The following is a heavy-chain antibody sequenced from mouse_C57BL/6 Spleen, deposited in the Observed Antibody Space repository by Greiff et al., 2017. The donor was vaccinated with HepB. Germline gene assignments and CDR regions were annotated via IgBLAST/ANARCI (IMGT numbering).Heavy chain of an antibody. Sequence: VQLQQSGAELVRPGTSVKVSCKASGYAFTNYLIEWVKQRPGQGLEWIGVINPGSGGTNYNEKFKGKATLTADKSSSTAYMQLSSLTSEDSAVYFCAIIGWFAYWGQGTLVTVSA. CDR1: GYAFTNYL. J-gene: IGHJ3*01. V-gene: IGHV1-54*01. CDR3: AIIGWFAY. CDR2: INPGSGGT.